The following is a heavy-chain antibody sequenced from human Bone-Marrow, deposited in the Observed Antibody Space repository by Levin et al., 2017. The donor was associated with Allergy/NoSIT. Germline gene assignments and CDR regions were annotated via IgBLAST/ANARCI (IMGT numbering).Heavy chain of an antibody. CDR1: GFTFSSYS. CDR2: ISSSSSYI. Sequence: GGSLGLSCAASGFTFSSYSMNWVRQAPGKGLEWVSSISSSSSYIYYADSVKGRFTISRDNAKNSLYLQMNSLRAEDTAVYYCARDLTTLVQDYYYYGMDVWGQGTTVTVSS. V-gene: IGHV3-21*01. J-gene: IGHJ6*02. D-gene: IGHD6-13*01. CDR3: ARDLTTLVQDYYYYGMDV.